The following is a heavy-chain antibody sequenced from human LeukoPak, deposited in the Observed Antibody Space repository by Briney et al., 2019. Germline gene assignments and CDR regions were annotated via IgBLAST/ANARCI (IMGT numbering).Heavy chain of an antibody. CDR1: GFNYNTYW. D-gene: IGHD3-10*01. CDR2: IKQDGSEK. J-gene: IGHJ4*02. CDR3: TRDYCGTFDY. Sequence: PGGSLRLSCVASGFNYNTYWMSWVRQAPGKGLEWVANIKQDGSEKNYVDSVKGRFTISRDNAKNSLYLQMNSLRAEDTAIYYCTRDYCGTFDYWGQGTLVTVSS. V-gene: IGHV3-7*03.